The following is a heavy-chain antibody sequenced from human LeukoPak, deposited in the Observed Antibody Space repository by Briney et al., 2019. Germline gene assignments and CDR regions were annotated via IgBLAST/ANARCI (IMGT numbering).Heavy chain of an antibody. CDR1: GFTLSSYV. CDR2: ISYAVSNK. V-gene: IGHV3-30*03. D-gene: IGHD3-22*01. Sequence: GRSLRLSCAASGFTLSSYVMNGGRQAPGKGLEGRAVISYAVSNKSYANSVNGRFTCSRDNSKNTLYLQMSSLRAEDTAVYYCATRRPSEDSSGYYTPQFDYWGQGTLVTVSS. J-gene: IGHJ4*02. CDR3: ATRRPSEDSSGYYTPQFDY.